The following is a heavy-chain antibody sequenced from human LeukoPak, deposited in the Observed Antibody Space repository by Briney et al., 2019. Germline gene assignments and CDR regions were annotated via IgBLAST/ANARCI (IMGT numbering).Heavy chain of an antibody. CDR2: FDPEDGET. D-gene: IGHD3-22*01. CDR1: GYTLTELS. Sequence: ASVKVSCKVSGYTLTELSMHWVRQAPGKGLEWMGGFDPEDGETIYAQKFQGRVTMTEDTSTDTAYMELSSLRSEDTAVYYCATRDTYYYDSSGEKGGFDIWGQGTMVTVSS. CDR3: ATRDTYYYDSSGEKGGFDI. V-gene: IGHV1-24*01. J-gene: IGHJ3*02.